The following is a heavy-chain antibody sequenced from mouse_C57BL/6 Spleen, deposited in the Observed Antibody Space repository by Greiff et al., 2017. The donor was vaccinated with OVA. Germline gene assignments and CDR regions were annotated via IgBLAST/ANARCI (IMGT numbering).Heavy chain of an antibody. D-gene: IGHD1-1*01. V-gene: IGHV1-61*01. Sequence: VQLQQPGAELVRPGSSVKLSCKASGYTFTSYWMDWVKQRPGQGLEWIGNIYPSDSETHYNQKFKDKATLTVDKSSSTAYMQLSSLTSEDSAVYYCAREEDYYGSRGFDYWGQGTTLTVSS. J-gene: IGHJ2*01. CDR3: AREEDYYGSRGFDY. CDR1: GYTFTSYW. CDR2: IYPSDSET.